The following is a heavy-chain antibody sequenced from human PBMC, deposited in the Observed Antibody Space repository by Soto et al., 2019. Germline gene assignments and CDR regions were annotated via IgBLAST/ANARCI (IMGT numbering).Heavy chain of an antibody. D-gene: IGHD2-15*01. CDR1: GFTFSSYS. CDR2: ISSSSSYI. J-gene: IGHJ3*02. Sequence: EVQLVESGGGLVKPGGSLRLSCAASGFTFSSYSMNWVRQAPGKGLEWVSSISSSSSYIYYADSVKGRFTISRDNAKNSLYLQMNSLRAEDTAVYYCASERDCSGGSCYYGRDAFDIWGQGTMVTVSS. CDR3: ASERDCSGGSCYYGRDAFDI. V-gene: IGHV3-21*01.